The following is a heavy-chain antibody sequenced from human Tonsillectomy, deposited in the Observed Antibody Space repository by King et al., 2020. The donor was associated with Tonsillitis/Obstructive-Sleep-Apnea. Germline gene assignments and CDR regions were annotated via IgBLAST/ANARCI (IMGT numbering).Heavy chain of an antibody. J-gene: IGHJ5*02. CDR1: GYTFTGYY. CDR2: INPNSGGT. Sequence: VQLVESGAEVKKPGASVKVSCKASGYTFTGYYMHWVRQAPGQGLEWMGRINPNSGGTNYAQTFQGRVTMTRDTSISTAYMELSRLRSDDTAVYYCAREDYSNWFDPWGQGTLVTVSS. CDR3: AREDYSNWFDP. V-gene: IGHV1-2*06. D-gene: IGHD4-11*01.